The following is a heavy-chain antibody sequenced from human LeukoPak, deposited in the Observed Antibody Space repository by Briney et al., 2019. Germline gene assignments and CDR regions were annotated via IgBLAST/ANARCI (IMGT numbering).Heavy chain of an antibody. CDR1: GFTFSSYS. Sequence: GGSLRLSCAASGFTFSSYSMNWVRQAPGKGLEWVSSISSSSSYIYYADSVKGRFTISRDNAKNSLYLQMNSLRAEDTAVYYCARARGYSGYDWYYWGQGNLVTVSS. CDR2: ISSSSSYI. D-gene: IGHD5-12*01. J-gene: IGHJ4*02. V-gene: IGHV3-21*01. CDR3: ARARGYSGYDWYY.